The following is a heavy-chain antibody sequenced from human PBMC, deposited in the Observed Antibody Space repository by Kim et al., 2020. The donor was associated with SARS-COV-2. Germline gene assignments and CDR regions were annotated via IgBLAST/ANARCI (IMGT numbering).Heavy chain of an antibody. CDR3: ARAGDMVRGVIWWFDP. D-gene: IGHD3-10*01. V-gene: IGHV3-53*01. J-gene: IGHJ5*02. Sequence: VKGPFTISRDNSTNTLYLQMNSLRAEDTAVYYCARAGDMVRGVIWWFDPWGQGTLVTVSS.